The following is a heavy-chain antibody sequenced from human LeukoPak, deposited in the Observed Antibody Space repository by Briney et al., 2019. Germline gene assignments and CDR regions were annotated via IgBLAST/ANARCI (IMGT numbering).Heavy chain of an antibody. J-gene: IGHJ4*02. CDR3: ASYPRSIPTPPFDC. Sequence: ASVKVSCKASGYTFTAQYMHWVRQAPGQGLEWMGWINPNNGDTKYAQSFLGRVTMTRDTSTTAYMELSSLRSDDTAVYFCASYPRSIPTPPFDCWGQGTLVTVSS. CDR2: INPNNGDT. V-gene: IGHV1-2*02. D-gene: IGHD2-21*01. CDR1: GYTFTAQY.